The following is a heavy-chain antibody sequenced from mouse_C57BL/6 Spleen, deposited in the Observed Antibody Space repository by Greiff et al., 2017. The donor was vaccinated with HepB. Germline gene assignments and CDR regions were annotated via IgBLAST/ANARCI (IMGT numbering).Heavy chain of an antibody. CDR2: IYPGDGDT. J-gene: IGHJ3*01. CDR1: GYAFSSSW. CDR3: AKGGYYYGSRGFAY. V-gene: IGHV1-82*01. D-gene: IGHD1-1*01. Sequence: QVQLQQSGPELVKPGASVKISCKASGYAFSSSWMNWVKQRPGKGLEWIGRIYPGDGDTNYNGKFKGKATLTADKYSSTAYMQLSSLTSEDSAVYVCAKGGYYYGSRGFAYWGQGTLVTVSA.